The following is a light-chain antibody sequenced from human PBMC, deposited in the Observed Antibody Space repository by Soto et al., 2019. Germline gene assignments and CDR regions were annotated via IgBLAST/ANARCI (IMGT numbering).Light chain of an antibody. V-gene: IGKV1-5*03. CDR1: QSISSW. J-gene: IGKJ4*01. CDR3: QQYNSYPLT. Sequence: DIQMTQSPSTLSASVGDTVTITCRASQSISSWLAWYQQKPGKAPKLLMYKASSLESGVPSRFSGSGSGTEFTLTISSLQPDDFATYYCQQYNSYPLTFGGGTKVEIK. CDR2: KAS.